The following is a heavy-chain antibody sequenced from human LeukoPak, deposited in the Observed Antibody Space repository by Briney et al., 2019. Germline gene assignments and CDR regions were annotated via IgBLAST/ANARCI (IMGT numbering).Heavy chain of an antibody. Sequence: PGGSLRLSCAASGFTFSSYSMNWVRQAPGKGLEWVSSISSSSSYIYYADSVKGRFTISRDNAKNSLYLQMNSLTIEDTALYYCAKSDRGSSWYVYYFQHWGQGTLVTVSS. J-gene: IGHJ1*01. D-gene: IGHD6-13*01. CDR2: ISSSSSYI. V-gene: IGHV3-21*04. CDR1: GFTFSSYS. CDR3: AKSDRGSSWYVYYFQH.